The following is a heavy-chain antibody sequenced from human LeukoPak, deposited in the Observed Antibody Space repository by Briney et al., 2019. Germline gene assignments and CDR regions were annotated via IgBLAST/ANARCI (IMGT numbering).Heavy chain of an antibody. Sequence: ASVKVSCKASGYTFTSYGISWVRQAPGQGLEWMGWISAYNGNTNYAQKLQGRVTMTTDTSTSTAYMELRSLRSDDTAVYYCAXXXXVRXYYYYYYGMDVWGQGTTVTVSS. J-gene: IGHJ6*02. CDR1: GYTFTSYG. V-gene: IGHV1-18*01. CDR2: ISAYNGNT. CDR3: AXXXXVRXYYYYYYGMDV.